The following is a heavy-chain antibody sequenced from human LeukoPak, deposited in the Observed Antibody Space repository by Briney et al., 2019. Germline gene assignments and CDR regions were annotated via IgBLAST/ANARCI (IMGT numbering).Heavy chain of an antibody. J-gene: IGHJ4*02. V-gene: IGHV3-30*02. CDR3: AVNAYYYDSSGFYPFDY. CDR1: GFTFSGYG. Sequence: PGGSLRLSCAASGFTFSGYGMHWVRQAPGKWLEWVAFIRYDGSNKYYADSVKGRFTISRDNSKNTLYLQMDSLRAEDTAVYYRAVNAYYYDSSGFYPFDYWGQGTLVTVSS. CDR2: IRYDGSNK. D-gene: IGHD3-22*01.